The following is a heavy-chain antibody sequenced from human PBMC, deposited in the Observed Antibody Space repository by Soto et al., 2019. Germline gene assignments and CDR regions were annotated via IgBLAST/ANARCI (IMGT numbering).Heavy chain of an antibody. J-gene: IGHJ5*02. D-gene: IGHD2-15*01. CDR2: IYYSGST. CDR3: ARGWGGSRQGFDP. Sequence: QVQLQESGPGLVKPSQTLSLTCTVSGGSISSGDYYWSWIRQHPGKGLEWIGYIYYSGSTYYNPSLKSRDTISVDTSKNPFSLKLSPVTAADTAVYYFARGWGGSRQGFDPWGQGPLVTVSP. CDR1: GGSISSGDYY. V-gene: IGHV4-31*03.